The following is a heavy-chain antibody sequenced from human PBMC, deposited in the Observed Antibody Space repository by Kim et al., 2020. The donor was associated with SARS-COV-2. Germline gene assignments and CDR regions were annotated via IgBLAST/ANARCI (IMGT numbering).Heavy chain of an antibody. V-gene: IGHV3-15*01. D-gene: IGHD2-21*01. J-gene: IGHJ4*02. Sequence: GGSLRLSCAASGFTFSNAWMSWVRQAPGKGLEWVGRIKSKTDGGTTDYAAPVKGRFTISRDDSKNTLYLQMNSLKTEYTAVYYCTTFCGWCLQWWDYWGQGTLVTVSS. CDR2: IKSKTDGGTT. CDR3: TTFCGWCLQWWDY. CDR1: GFTFSNAW.